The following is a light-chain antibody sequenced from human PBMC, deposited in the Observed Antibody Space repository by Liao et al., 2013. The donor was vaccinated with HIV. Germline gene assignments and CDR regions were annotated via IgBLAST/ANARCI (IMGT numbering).Light chain of an antibody. CDR2: YDS. V-gene: IGLV3-21*01. J-gene: IGLJ2*01. CDR1: NIGSKS. Sequence: SYVLTQPPSVSVAPGKTARITCGGTNIGSKSVHWYQQKPGQAPVLVIYYDSDRPSGIPERFSGSNSGNTATLTISGTQAMDEADYYCQAWDSSTVVFGGGTEADRP. CDR3: QAWDSSTVV.